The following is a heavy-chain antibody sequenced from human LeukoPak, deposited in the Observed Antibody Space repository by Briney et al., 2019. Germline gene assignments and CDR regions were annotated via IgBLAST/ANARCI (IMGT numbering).Heavy chain of an antibody. CDR1: GYTFTSYY. CDR3: ARVERGPITFGGVIVIYSYFDY. CDR2: INPSGGST. V-gene: IGHV1-46*01. J-gene: IGHJ4*02. D-gene: IGHD3-16*02. Sequence: ASVKVSCKASGYTFTSYYMHWVRQAPGQGLEWMGIINPSGGSTSYAQKFQGRVTMTRDTSTSTVYMELSSLRSEDTAVYYCARVERGPITFGGVIVIYSYFDYWGQGTLVTVSS.